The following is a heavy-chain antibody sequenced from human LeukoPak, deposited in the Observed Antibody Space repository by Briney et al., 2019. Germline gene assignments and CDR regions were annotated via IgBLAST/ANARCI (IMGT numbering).Heavy chain of an antibody. Sequence: PGGSLRLSCAASGFAFSDYYMSWIRQAPGKGLEWVSYISSSGSTIYYADSVKGRFTISRDNAKNSLYLQMNSLRAEDTAVYYCARDLSDYYDSSGPWGQGTLVTVSS. J-gene: IGHJ5*02. V-gene: IGHV3-11*01. CDR3: ARDLSDYYDSSGP. CDR2: ISSSGSTI. D-gene: IGHD3-22*01. CDR1: GFAFSDYY.